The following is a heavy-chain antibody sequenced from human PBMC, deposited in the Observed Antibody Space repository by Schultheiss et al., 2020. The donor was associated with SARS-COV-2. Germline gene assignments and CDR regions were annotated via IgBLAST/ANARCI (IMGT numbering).Heavy chain of an antibody. Sequence: GGSLRLSCAASGFTVSSNYMSWVRQAPGKGLEWVSRINSDGSSTSYADSVKGRFTISRDNAKNTLYLQMNSLRAEDTAVYYCARESFGGGTRYYYYGMDVWGQGTTVTVSS. CDR3: ARESFGGGTRYYYYGMDV. CDR2: INSDGSST. J-gene: IGHJ6*02. CDR1: GFTVSSNY. V-gene: IGHV3-74*01. D-gene: IGHD3-16*01.